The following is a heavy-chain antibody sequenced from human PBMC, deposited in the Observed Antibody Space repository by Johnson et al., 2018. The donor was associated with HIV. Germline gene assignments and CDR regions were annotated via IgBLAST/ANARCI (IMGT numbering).Heavy chain of an antibody. CDR2: IQQDGSEK. J-gene: IGHJ3*02. V-gene: IGHV3-7*05. Sequence: VQLVESGGGLVQPGGSLRLSCAASGFTFSRYWMSWVRQAPGKGLEWVANIQQDGSEKYYVDSVKGRFTISRDNAKNSLYLEMNSLRVDDTAVYFCARAPEVWELRHPGTFDIWGQGTMVTVSS. D-gene: IGHD1-26*01. CDR1: GFTFSRYW. CDR3: ARAPEVWELRHPGTFDI.